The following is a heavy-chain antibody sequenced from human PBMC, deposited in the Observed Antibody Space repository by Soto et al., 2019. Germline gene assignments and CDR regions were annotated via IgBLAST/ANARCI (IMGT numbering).Heavy chain of an antibody. V-gene: IGHV1-46*01. CDR2: INPSGTTT. CDR1: GYTFTSFY. CDR3: AKPQIARHYYYGMEV. J-gene: IGHJ6*02. Sequence: QVQLVQSGAEVKKPGASVKVSCKASGYTFTSFYMHWVRQAPGQGLEWMGIINPSGTTTDYAQKFQGRVTMTRETSTRTYYMELSSLTSEDTVVYYCAKPQIARHYYYGMEVWGQGTAVTVSS.